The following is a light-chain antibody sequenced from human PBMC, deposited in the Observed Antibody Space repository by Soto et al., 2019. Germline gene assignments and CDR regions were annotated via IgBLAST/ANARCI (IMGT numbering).Light chain of an antibody. CDR2: AAS. CDR3: QHGYSTTRT. CDR1: QTIXNT. Sequence: VMTQSPATLSVSPGDNVSLPCRANQTIXNTFAWYQQKPGQAPRVRXDAASTRATGSPARLSGSGSGTEFTLPISSLQPEDVATYFCQHGYSTTRTVGGGTKVDIK. V-gene: IGKV3-15*01. J-gene: IGKJ4*02.